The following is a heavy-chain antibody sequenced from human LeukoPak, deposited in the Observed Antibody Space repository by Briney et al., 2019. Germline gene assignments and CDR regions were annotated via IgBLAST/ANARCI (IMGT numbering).Heavy chain of an antibody. Sequence: SETLSLTCTVSGGSISSSSYYWGWIRQPPGKGLEWIGEINHSGSTNYNPSLKSRVTISVDTSKNQFSLKLSSVTAADTAVYYCARGAQRWLQLATHYWFDPWGQGTLVTVSS. CDR3: ARGAQRWLQLATHYWFDP. D-gene: IGHD5-24*01. CDR1: GGSISSSSYY. V-gene: IGHV4-39*07. CDR2: INHSGST. J-gene: IGHJ5*02.